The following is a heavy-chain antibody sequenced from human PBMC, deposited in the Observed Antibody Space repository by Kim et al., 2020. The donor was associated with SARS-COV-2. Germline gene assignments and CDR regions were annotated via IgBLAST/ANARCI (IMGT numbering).Heavy chain of an antibody. V-gene: IGHV4-34*01. Sequence: YNPDLKSRVTISVDTSKNQFSLKLSSVTAADTAVYYCARVRNDYGDYWDYWGQGTLVTVSS. D-gene: IGHD4-17*01. J-gene: IGHJ4*02. CDR3: ARVRNDYGDYWDY.